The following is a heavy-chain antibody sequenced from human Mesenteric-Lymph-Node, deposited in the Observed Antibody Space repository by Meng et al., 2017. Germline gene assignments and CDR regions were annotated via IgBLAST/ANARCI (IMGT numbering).Heavy chain of an antibody. CDR1: GFTFNSYW. V-gene: IGHV3-74*01. Sequence: EVQLVESGGGLVQPGGSLRLSCAASGFTFNSYWMHWVRQAPGKGLVWVSRINTDGRSTSYTDSVKGRFTISRDNAKKTLYLQMNSLRAEDTAVYYCVRWDYGVNSGPENWGQGTLVTVSS. CDR2: INTDGRST. J-gene: IGHJ4*02. CDR3: VRWDYGVNSGPEN. D-gene: IGHD4/OR15-4a*01.